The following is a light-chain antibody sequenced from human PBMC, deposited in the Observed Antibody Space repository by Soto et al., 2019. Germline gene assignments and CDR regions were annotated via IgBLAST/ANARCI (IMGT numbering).Light chain of an antibody. J-gene: IGKJ5*01. CDR3: QSYNNWPIT. V-gene: IGKV3D-15*01. CDR2: GTF. CDR1: QSVSSN. Sequence: EIVMTQSPVTLSVSPGERATLSCRASQSVSSNLAWYHQKPGQAPRLIIYGTFTRATGVPARFNGSGSGKEFTLTISSLQSEDFPVYSCQSYNNWPITFGQGTRLEIK.